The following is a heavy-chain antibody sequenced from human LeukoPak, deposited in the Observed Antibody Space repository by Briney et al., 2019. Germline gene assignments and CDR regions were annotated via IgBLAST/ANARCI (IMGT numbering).Heavy chain of an antibody. D-gene: IGHD6-13*01. Sequence: WASVKVSYKASGYTFTSYGISWVRQAPGQGLEWMGWISAYNGNTNYAQKLQGRVTMTTNTSTSTAYMELRSLRSDDTAVYYCARDLRGIAAAGSGWFDPWGQGTLVTVSS. CDR2: ISAYNGNT. V-gene: IGHV1-18*01. CDR3: ARDLRGIAAAGSGWFDP. CDR1: GYTFTSYG. J-gene: IGHJ5*02.